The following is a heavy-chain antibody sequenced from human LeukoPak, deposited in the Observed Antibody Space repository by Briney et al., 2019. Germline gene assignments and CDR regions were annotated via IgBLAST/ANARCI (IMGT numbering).Heavy chain of an antibody. D-gene: IGHD3-10*01. CDR1: GFTFSSYA. J-gene: IGHJ4*02. Sequence: GGSLRLSCAASGFTFSSYAMSWVRQAPGKGLEWVSAISGSGGSTYYADSVKGRFTISRDSSKNTLYLQMNSLRAEDTAVYYCAKETYHHYGSGSYSDYWGQGTLVTVSS. CDR2: ISGSGGST. V-gene: IGHV3-23*01. CDR3: AKETYHHYGSGSYSDY.